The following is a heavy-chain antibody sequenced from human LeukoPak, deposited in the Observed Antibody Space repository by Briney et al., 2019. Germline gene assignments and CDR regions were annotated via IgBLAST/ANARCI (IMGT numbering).Heavy chain of an antibody. CDR1: GLTFSSYA. CDR3: AKDVGRGGTTGTTSVY. D-gene: IGHD1-1*01. V-gene: IGHV3-23*01. CDR2: ISNGGGTT. Sequence: GGSLRLSCAASGLTFSSYAMTWVRQAPGKGLEWVSTISNGGGTTYSADSVQGRSTVSRDNPINTLYLQMDSLRVEDSALYYWAKDVGRGGTTGTTSVYWGQGTLVTVSS. J-gene: IGHJ4*02.